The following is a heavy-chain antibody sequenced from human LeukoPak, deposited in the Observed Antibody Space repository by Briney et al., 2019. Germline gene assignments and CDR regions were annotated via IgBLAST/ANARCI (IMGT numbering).Heavy chain of an antibody. V-gene: IGHV4-34*01. CDR2: INHSGST. CDR3: ARGKVDSSGYYQPHYFDY. CDR1: GGSFSGYY. D-gene: IGHD3-22*01. Sequence: SETLSLTCTVYGGSFSGYYWSWIRQPPGKGLEWIGEINHSGSTNYNPSLKSRVTISVDTSKNQFSLKLSSVTAADTAVYYCARGKVDSSGYYQPHYFDYWGQGTLVTVSS. J-gene: IGHJ4*02.